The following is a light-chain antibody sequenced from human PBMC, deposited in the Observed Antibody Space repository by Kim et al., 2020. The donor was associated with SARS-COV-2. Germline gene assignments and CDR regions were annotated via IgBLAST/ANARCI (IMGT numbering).Light chain of an antibody. CDR3: QQYNNHPT. CDR2: GAS. Sequence: EIVMTQSPATLSVSPGERATLSCRASQSVSSNLAWYQQKPGQAPRLLIYGASTRATGIPARFSGSGSGTEFTLTISSLQSEDFAVYYCQQYNNHPTFGQGTKVDIK. J-gene: IGKJ1*01. V-gene: IGKV3-15*01. CDR1: QSVSSN.